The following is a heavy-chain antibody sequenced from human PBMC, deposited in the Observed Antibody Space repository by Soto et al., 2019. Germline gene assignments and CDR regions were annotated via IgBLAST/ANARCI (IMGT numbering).Heavy chain of an antibody. V-gene: IGHV3-30-3*01. D-gene: IGHD6-13*01. J-gene: IGHJ6*02. CDR1: GFTFSSYA. CDR3: ARDADSSSSYYYYGMDV. CDR2: ISYDGSNK. Sequence: GGSLRLSCAASGFTFSSYAMHWVRQAPGKGLEWVAVISYDGSNKYYADSVKGRFTISRDNSKNTLYLQMNSLRAEDTAVYYCARDADSSSSYYYYGMDVWGQGTTVTVSS.